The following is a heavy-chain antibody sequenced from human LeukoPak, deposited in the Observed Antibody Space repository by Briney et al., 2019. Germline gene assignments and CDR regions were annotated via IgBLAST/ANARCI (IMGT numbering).Heavy chain of an antibody. CDR2: MSHTSSYI. Sequence: GGSLRLSCAASGFAFSSYSMNWVRQAPGKGLEWVSSMSHTSSYIYYADSVKGRFTISRDNAKNSLYLQMNSLRAEDTAVYYCARDKETYCSSTSCSTDYWGQGTLVTVSS. CDR1: GFAFSSYS. D-gene: IGHD2-2*01. CDR3: ARDKETYCSSTSCSTDY. J-gene: IGHJ4*02. V-gene: IGHV3-21*01.